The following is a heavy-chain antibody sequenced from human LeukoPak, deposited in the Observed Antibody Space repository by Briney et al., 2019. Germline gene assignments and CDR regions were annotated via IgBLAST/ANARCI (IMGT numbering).Heavy chain of an antibody. D-gene: IGHD2-21*02. V-gene: IGHV3-9*01. CDR1: GFTFDDYA. CDR2: INWNSGSI. CDR3: AKGLAVTAPPGFDY. Sequence: GGSLRLSCVASGFTFDDYAMHWVRQAPGKGLEWVPGINWNSGSIGYADSVKGRFTISRDNAKNSLYLQMNSLRAEDTALYYCAKGLAVTAPPGFDYWGQGTLVTVSS. J-gene: IGHJ4*02.